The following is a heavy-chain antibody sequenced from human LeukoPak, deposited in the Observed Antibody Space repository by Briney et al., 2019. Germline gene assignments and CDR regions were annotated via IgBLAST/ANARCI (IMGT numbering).Heavy chain of an antibody. J-gene: IGHJ1*01. CDR3: AAPGGNSAEYFQH. V-gene: IGHV1-69*13. Sequence: ASVKVSCKASGGTFSSYAISWVRQAPGQGLEWMGGIIPIFGTANYAQKFQGRVTTTADESTSTAYMELSSLRSEDTAVYYCAAPGGNSAEYFQHWGQGTLVTVSS. CDR2: IIPIFGTA. CDR1: GGTFSSYA. D-gene: IGHD4-23*01.